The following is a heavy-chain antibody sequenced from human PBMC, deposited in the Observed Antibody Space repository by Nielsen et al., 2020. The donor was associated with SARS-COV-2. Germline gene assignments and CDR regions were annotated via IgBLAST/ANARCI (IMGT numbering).Heavy chain of an antibody. J-gene: IGHJ6*03. CDR2: VSHSGSI. V-gene: IGHV4-4*01. Sequence: GSLRLSCAASGFTFSRFAMSWVRQSPGKGLEWIGEVSHSGSINYNPSLKSRVTLSMDKSKRQFSLRLTSVSAADTAVYFCARGDLVVVPSPILGLGPFFYYFYLDVWGKGTTVTVSS. D-gene: IGHD2-2*01. CDR3: ARGDLVVVPSPILGLGPFFYYFYLDV. CDR1: GFTFSRFAM.